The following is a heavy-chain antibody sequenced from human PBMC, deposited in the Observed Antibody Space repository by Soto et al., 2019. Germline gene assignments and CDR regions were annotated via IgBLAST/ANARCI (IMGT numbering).Heavy chain of an antibody. Sequence: QVQLVQSGAEVKKPGSSVKVSCKASGGTFSSYAISWVRQAPGQGLEWMGGIIPIFGTANYAQKFQGRVTITADESTRTAYRELGGLRSEDTAVYYCARVRGGVIVVDQGALDYGGQGTLVTVSS. D-gene: IGHD3-22*01. V-gene: IGHV1-69*01. CDR3: ARVRGGVIVVDQGALDY. CDR1: GGTFSSYA. J-gene: IGHJ4*02. CDR2: IIPIFGTA.